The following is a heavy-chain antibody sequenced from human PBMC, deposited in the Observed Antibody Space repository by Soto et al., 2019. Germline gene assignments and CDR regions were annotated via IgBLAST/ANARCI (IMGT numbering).Heavy chain of an antibody. V-gene: IGHV3-21*02. Sequence: DVQLVESGGGLVKPGGSLRLSCAASGFTFSTYTMSWVRHAPGKGLEWVSSISSSSNYIYYADSVKGRFTISRDNAKNSLYLQMNSLRAEDTAVYYCARVGAYRDFDYWGQGTLVTVSS. CDR3: ARVGAYRDFDY. CDR2: ISSSSNYI. CDR1: GFTFSTYT. J-gene: IGHJ4*02. D-gene: IGHD1-26*01.